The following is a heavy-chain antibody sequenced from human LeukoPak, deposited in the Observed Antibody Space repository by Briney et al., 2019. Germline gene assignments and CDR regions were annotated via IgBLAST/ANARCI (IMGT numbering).Heavy chain of an antibody. CDR1: GGSISNYY. D-gene: IGHD6-6*01. CDR3: ARHGDSGSYPLDH. Sequence: YPSETLSLTCTVSGGSISNYYWSWIRQPPGKGLEWIAHIYNSGSTNYNPSNYNPSLKSRVTMSLDTSKNQFSLRLSSVIAADTAVYYCARHGDSGSYPLDHWGQGALVTVSS. V-gene: IGHV4-59*08. J-gene: IGHJ4*02. CDR2: IYNSGSTNYNPS.